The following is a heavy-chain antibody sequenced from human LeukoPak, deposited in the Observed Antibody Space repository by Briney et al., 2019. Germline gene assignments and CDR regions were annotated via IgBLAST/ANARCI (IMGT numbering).Heavy chain of an antibody. CDR1: GGSISSGGYY. Sequence: PSETLSLTCTVSGGSISSGGYYWRWIRQHPGKGLEWIGYIYYSGSTYYNPSLKSRVTISVDTSKNQFSLKLSSVTAADTAVYYCARVGAYDILTGRFDPWGQGTLVTVSS. J-gene: IGHJ5*02. CDR2: IYYSGST. D-gene: IGHD3-9*01. CDR3: ARVGAYDILTGRFDP. V-gene: IGHV4-31*03.